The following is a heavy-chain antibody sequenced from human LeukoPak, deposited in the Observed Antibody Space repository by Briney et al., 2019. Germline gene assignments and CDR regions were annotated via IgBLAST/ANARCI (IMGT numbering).Heavy chain of an antibody. CDR3: AGKIPDIVVVPAARSVQVYYYYYMDV. D-gene: IGHD2-2*01. V-gene: IGHV3-48*01. J-gene: IGHJ6*03. Sequence: GGSLRLSCAASGFTFSSYSMNWVRQAPGKGLEWVSYISSSSSTIYYADSVKGRFTISRDNAKNSLYLQMNSLRAEDTAVYYCAGKIPDIVVVPAARSVQVYYYYYMDVWGKGTTVTVSS. CDR1: GFTFSSYS. CDR2: ISSSSSTI.